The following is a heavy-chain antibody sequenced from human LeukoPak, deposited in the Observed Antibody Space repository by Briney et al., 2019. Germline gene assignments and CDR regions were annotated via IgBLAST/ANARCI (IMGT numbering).Heavy chain of an antibody. CDR3: AREGSMTARPFVSIDY. D-gene: IGHD6-6*01. V-gene: IGHV4-4*07. Sequence: PSETLSLTCTVSGGSISTYYWSWVRQPAGKGLEGIGRIHTSGSVDYNPSLKSRVTMSVDTSKKQFSLTLSSVTAADTAMYYCAREGSMTARPFVSIDYWGQGTLVTVSS. CDR1: GGSISTYY. J-gene: IGHJ4*02. CDR2: IHTSGSV.